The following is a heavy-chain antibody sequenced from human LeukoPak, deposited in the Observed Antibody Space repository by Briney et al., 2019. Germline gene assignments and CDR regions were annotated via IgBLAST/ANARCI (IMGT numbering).Heavy chain of an antibody. Sequence: SETLSLTCTVSGGSISSSSYYWGWIRQPPGKGLEWIGSIYYSGSTYYNPSLKSRVTTSEDTSKNQFSLNLSSVTAADTAVYYCARDARFWSSSYYYYMDVWGKGTTVTVSS. CDR2: IYYSGST. V-gene: IGHV4-39*07. CDR3: ARDARFWSSSYYYYMDV. J-gene: IGHJ6*03. CDR1: GGSISSSSYY. D-gene: IGHD3-3*01.